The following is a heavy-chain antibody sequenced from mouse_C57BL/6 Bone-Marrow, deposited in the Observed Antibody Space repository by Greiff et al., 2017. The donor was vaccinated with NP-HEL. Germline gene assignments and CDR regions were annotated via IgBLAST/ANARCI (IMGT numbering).Heavy chain of an antibody. CDR1: GFTFSDYY. V-gene: IGHV5-12*01. D-gene: IGHD1-1*01. CDR2: ISNGGGST. Sequence: EVKVEESGGGLVQPGGSLKLSCAASGFTFSDYYMYWVRQTPEKRLEWVAYISNGGGSTYYPDTVKGRFTISRDNAKNTLYLQMSRLKSEDTAMYYCARHEITTVVASDYAMDYWGQGTSVTVSS. CDR3: ARHEITTVVASDYAMDY. J-gene: IGHJ4*01.